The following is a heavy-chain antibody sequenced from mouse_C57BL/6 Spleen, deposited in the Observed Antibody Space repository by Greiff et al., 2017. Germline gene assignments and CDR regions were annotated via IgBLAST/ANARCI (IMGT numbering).Heavy chain of an antibody. V-gene: IGHV5-17*01. CDR2: ISSGSSTI. CDR3: ARRDYYDKNYAMDY. CDR1: GFTFSDYG. D-gene: IGHD2-4*01. J-gene: IGHJ4*01. Sequence: EVHLVESGGGLVKPGGSLKLSCAASGFTFSDYGMHWVRQAPEKGLEWVAYISSGSSTIYYADTVKGRFTISSDNAKNTLFLQMTSLRSEDTAMYYCARRDYYDKNYAMDYWGQGTSVTVSS.